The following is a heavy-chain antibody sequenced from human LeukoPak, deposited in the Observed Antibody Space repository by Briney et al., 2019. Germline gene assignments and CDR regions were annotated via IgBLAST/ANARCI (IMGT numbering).Heavy chain of an antibody. D-gene: IGHD2-2*01. J-gene: IGHJ4*02. Sequence: GGSLRLSCAASGFTVSSNYMSWVRQAPGKGLEWVSVIYSGGSTYYADSVKGRFTISRDNSENTLYLQMNSLRAEDTAVYYCAKGSTSNGFDYWGQGTLVTVSS. CDR2: IYSGGST. CDR1: GFTVSSNY. CDR3: AKGSTSNGFDY. V-gene: IGHV3-53*01.